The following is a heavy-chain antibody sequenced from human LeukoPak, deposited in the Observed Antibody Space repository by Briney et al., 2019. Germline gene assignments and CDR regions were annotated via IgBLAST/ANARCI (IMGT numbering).Heavy chain of an antibody. CDR2: IYYSGST. J-gene: IGHJ4*02. CDR1: GGSISHYY. V-gene: IGHV4-59*01. CDR3: ARARGYCRSTSCSLDFGY. D-gene: IGHD2-2*01. Sequence: SETLSLTCTVSGGSISHYYWSWIRQPPGKGLEWIGYIYYSGSTTYNPSLKSRLTISVDTSKNQFSLRLSAATAADTAVYYCARARGYCRSTSCSLDFGYWGQGTLVTVSS.